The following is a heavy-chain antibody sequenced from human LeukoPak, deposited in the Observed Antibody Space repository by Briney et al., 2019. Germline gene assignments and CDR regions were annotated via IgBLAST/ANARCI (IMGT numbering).Heavy chain of an antibody. V-gene: IGHV3-23*01. CDR1: GFTFSSYV. CDR3: AKAAPDYYDSSGYLESSYYFDY. CDR2: ISGSGGST. J-gene: IGHJ4*02. D-gene: IGHD3-22*01. Sequence: GGSLRLSCAASGFTFSSYVMSWVRQAPGKGLEWVSAISGSGGSTYYADSVKGRFTISRDNSKNTLYLQMNSLRAEDTAVYYCAKAAPDYYDSSGYLESSYYFDYWGQGTLVTVSS.